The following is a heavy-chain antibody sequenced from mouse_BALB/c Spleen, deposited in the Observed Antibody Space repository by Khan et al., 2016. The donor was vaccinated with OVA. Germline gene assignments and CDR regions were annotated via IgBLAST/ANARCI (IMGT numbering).Heavy chain of an antibody. CDR1: GFSLTSYG. Sequence: QVQLQQSGPGLVAPSQSLSITCTVSGFSLTSYGVSWVRQPPGKGLEWLGVIWGDGNTNFHSALRSRLSICKDNSKSQVFLKLNSLQTDDTATYYCAKDRGYYAVDYWGQGTSVTVSA. CDR3: AKDRGYYAVDY. V-gene: IGHV2-3*01. CDR2: IWGDGNT. J-gene: IGHJ4*01.